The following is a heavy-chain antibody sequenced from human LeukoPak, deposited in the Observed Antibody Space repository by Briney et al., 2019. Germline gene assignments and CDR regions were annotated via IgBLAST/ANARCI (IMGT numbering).Heavy chain of an antibody. V-gene: IGHV1-2*02. D-gene: IGHD6-19*01. J-gene: IGHJ4*02. CDR2: INPNSGGT. CDR1: GYTFTGYY. CDR3: ARGWVYSSGWYEDY. Sequence: GASVKVSCKASGYTFTGYYMHWVRQAPGQGLEWMGWINPNSGGTNYAQKFQRRVTMTRDTSISTAYMELSRLRSDDTAVYYCARGWVYSSGWYEDYWGQGTLVTVSS.